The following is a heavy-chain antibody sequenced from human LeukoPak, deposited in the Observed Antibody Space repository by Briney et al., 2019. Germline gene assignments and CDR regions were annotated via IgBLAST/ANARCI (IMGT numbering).Heavy chain of an antibody. V-gene: IGHV4-59*01. D-gene: IGHD3-3*01. Sequence: ASETLSLTCTVSGGSISSYYWSWIRQPPGKGLEWIGYIYYSGSTNYNPSLRSRVTISVDTSKNQFSLKLSSVTAADTAVYYCARGGYYDFWSGQFWFDPWGQGTLVTVSS. CDR3: ARGGYYDFWSGQFWFDP. CDR1: GGSISSYY. CDR2: IYYSGST. J-gene: IGHJ5*02.